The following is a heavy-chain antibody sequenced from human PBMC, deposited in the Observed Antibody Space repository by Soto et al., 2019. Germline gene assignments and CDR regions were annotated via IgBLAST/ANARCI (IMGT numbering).Heavy chain of an antibody. J-gene: IGHJ4*02. CDR2: IIPIFGTA. Sequence: QVQLVQSGAEVKKPGSSVKVSCKASGGTFSSYAISWVRQAPGQGLEWMGGIIPIFGTANYAQKFQGRVTITADESTSTAYMELSSLRSEDTAVYYCARAEDEYGGNSDWYWGQGTLVTVSS. CDR3: ARAEDEYGGNSDWY. D-gene: IGHD2-21*02. CDR1: GGTFSSYA. V-gene: IGHV1-69*12.